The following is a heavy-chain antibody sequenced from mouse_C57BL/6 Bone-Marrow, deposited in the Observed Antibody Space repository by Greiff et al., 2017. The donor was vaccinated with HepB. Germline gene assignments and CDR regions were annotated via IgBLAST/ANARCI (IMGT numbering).Heavy chain of an antibody. CDR1: GFNIKDYY. D-gene: IGHD2-3*01. CDR3: TTRTYDGYYPFAY. CDR2: IDPEDGDT. J-gene: IGHJ3*01. V-gene: IGHV14-1*01. Sequence: EVQLQQSGAELVRPGASVKLSCTASGFNIKDYYMHWVKQMPEQGLEWIGRIDPEDGDTEYAPKFQGKATMTADTSSNTAYLQLSSLTSEDTAVYYCTTRTYDGYYPFAYWGQGTLVTVSA.